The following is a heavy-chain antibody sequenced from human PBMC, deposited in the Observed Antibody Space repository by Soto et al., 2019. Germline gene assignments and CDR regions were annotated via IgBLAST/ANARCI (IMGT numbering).Heavy chain of an antibody. Sequence: GGSLRLSCAASGFTFSSYTMNWVRQAPGKGLEWVSSISSSSSYMYYADSVKGRFTISRDNAKNTLYLQMNSLRAEDTAVYYCARVGCSGWCGFDYWGQGTLVTVSS. CDR3: ARVGCSGWCGFDY. CDR2: ISSSSSYM. J-gene: IGHJ4*02. V-gene: IGHV3-21*01. D-gene: IGHD6-19*01. CDR1: GFTFSSYT.